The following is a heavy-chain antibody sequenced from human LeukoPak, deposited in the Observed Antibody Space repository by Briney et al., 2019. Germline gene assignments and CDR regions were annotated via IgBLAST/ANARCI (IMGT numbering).Heavy chain of an antibody. V-gene: IGHV1-69*02. CDR1: AGTFSSYT. J-gene: IGHJ1*01. CDR2: IIPILGIA. Sequence: SVKVSCKASAGTFSSYTISWVRQAPGQGLEWMGRIIPILGIANYAQKFQGRVTITADKSTSTAYMELSSLRSEDTAVYYCAATYYYDSSGYYAEYFQHWGQGTLVTVSS. CDR3: AATYYYDSSGYYAEYFQH. D-gene: IGHD3-22*01.